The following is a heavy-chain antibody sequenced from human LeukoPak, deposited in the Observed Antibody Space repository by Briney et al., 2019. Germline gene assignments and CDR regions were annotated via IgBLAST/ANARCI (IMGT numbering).Heavy chain of an antibody. D-gene: IGHD3-22*01. CDR2: IYYTGSS. CDR1: GGSISSSSYY. CDR3: ATADNSGYYYLY. V-gene: IGHV4-39*01. Sequence: SETLSLTCTVSGGSISSSSYYWGWLRQPPGKGLEWIGSIYYTGSSYYNPSLKSRVTISVDTSKNQFSLKLSSVTAADTAVYYCATADNSGYYYLYWGQGTLVTVSS. J-gene: IGHJ4*02.